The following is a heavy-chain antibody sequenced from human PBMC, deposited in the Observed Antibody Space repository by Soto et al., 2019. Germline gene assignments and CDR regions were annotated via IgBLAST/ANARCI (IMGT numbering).Heavy chain of an antibody. D-gene: IGHD2-21*02. Sequence: VQLMQSGAEVKKPGSSVKVSCKASGGTFSSHSINWVRQAPGQGLEWMGGIITLFGTSNYAQNFQGSVTITADQSPSTAYMELNSLTSDDTAVYYCAREVGYGDFSAALLAWGQGTLVTVSS. CDR2: IITLFGTS. CDR3: AREVGYGDFSAALLA. CDR1: GGTFSSHS. V-gene: IGHV1-69*01. J-gene: IGHJ5*02.